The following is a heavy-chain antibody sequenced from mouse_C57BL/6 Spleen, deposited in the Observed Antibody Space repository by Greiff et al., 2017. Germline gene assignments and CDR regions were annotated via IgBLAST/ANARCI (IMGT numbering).Heavy chain of an antibody. V-gene: IGHV1-61*01. CDR1: GYTFTSYW. CDR2: IYPSDSET. Sequence: QVQLQQPGAELVRPGSSVKLSCKASGYTFTSYWMDWVKQRPGQGLEWIGNIYPSDSETHYNQKFKDKATLTVDNSSSTAYMQLSSLTSEDSAVYYCARWDYYGSSSYYFDYWGQGTTLTVSS. J-gene: IGHJ2*01. D-gene: IGHD1-1*01. CDR3: ARWDYYGSSSYYFDY.